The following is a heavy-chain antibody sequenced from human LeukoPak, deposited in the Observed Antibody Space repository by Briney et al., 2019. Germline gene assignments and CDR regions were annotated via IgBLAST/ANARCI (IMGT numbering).Heavy chain of an antibody. CDR2: IYYSGST. CDR3: ARLVVRGSGSSASAYYFDY. D-gene: IGHD3-10*01. J-gene: IGHJ4*02. V-gene: IGHV4-59*08. Sequence: PSETLSLTCTVSGGSISSYYWSWIRQPPGKGPEWIGYIYYSGSTNYNPSLKSRVTISVDTSKNQFSLKLSSVTAADTAVYYCARLVVRGSGSSASAYYFDYWGQGTLVTVSS. CDR1: GGSISSYY.